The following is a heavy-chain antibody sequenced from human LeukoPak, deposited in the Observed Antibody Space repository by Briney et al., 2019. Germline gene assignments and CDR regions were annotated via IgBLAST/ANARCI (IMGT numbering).Heavy chain of an antibody. CDR2: INHSGST. CDR1: GGSFSGYY. V-gene: IGHV4-34*01. D-gene: IGHD3-3*01. Sequence: SETLSLTCAVYGGSFSGYYWSWIRQPPGKGLEWIGEINHSGSTNYNPSLKSRVTISVDTSKNQFSLKLSSVTAADTAVYYCATPFGYCYYYGMDVWGQGATVIVSS. CDR3: ATPFGYCYYYGMDV. J-gene: IGHJ6*02.